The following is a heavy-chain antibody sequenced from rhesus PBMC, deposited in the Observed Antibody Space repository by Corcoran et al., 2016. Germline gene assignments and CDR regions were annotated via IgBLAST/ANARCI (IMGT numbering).Heavy chain of an antibody. D-gene: IGHD1-26*01. V-gene: IGHV4-169*02. CDR3: ASAGNWNYGGFDY. CDR1: GGSISSSY. Sequence: QLQLQESGPGLVKPSETLSVTCAVSGGSISSSYWSWIRQAPGKGLEWIGYIYGRGSSTNYNPSLKSRVTLAVDTSKNQLSLKLSSVTAADTAVYYCASAGNWNYGGFDYWGQGVLVTVSS. J-gene: IGHJ4*01. CDR2: IYGRGSST.